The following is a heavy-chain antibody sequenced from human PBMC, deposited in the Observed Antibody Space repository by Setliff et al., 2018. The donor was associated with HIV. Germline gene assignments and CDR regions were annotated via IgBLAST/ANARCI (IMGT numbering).Heavy chain of an antibody. J-gene: IGHJ4*02. D-gene: IGHD3-22*01. Sequence: LKISCKVSGFTFGDYAFSWVRQAPGKGLEWVGFIRSKAYGGPTEHAASVKGRFTISRDDSKSIVYLQMNSLKTEDTAVYYCASQFYCDSSGYHFDYWGQGTLVTVSS. CDR2: IRSKAYGGPT. CDR1: GFTFGDYA. CDR3: ASQFYCDSSGYHFDY. V-gene: IGHV3-49*04.